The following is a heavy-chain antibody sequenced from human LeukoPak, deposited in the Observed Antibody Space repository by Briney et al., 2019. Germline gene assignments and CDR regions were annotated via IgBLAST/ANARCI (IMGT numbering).Heavy chain of an antibody. Sequence: GASVKVSCKTSVSSFTSNTMSWVRLPPGQGLEWMGWIGPYNGNTNYAQKFQGRVTLTTDTSTSTAYLDLRSLRSDDTAVYYCARDFGYLGSGDYDLPFDHWGQGALVTVSS. V-gene: IGHV1-18*01. CDR2: IGPYNGNT. J-gene: IGHJ4*02. CDR3: ARDFGYLGSGDYDLPFDH. D-gene: IGHD3-10*01. CDR1: VSSFTSNT.